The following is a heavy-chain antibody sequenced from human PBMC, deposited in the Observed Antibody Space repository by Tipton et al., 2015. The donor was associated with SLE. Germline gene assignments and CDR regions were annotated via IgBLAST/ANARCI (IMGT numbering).Heavy chain of an antibody. V-gene: IGHV4-4*09. J-gene: IGHJ6*02. CDR1: GDSISSYY. CDR2: IYTSGST. D-gene: IGHD1-26*01. CDR3: ARRGSWYSGGALGGMDV. Sequence: TLSLTCTVSGDSISSYYWSWIRQPPGKGLEWFGFIYTSGSTNYNPSLKSRVTISVDTSKNQFSLKLSSVTAADTAVYYCARRGSWYSGGALGGMDVWGQGTTVTVSS.